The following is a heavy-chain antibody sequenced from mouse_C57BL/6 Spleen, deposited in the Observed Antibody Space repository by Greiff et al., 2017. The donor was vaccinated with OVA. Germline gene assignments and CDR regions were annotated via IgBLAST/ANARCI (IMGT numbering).Heavy chain of an antibody. CDR1: GFNIKDYY. J-gene: IGHJ2*01. CDR2: IDPEDGET. CDR3: ARSGGYDMGQDFDD. V-gene: IGHV14-2*01. Sequence: EVQLQQSGAELVKPGASVKLSCTASGFNIKDYYMHWVKQRTEQGLEWIGRIDPEDGETKYAPKFQGKATITADTSSNTAYLQLSSLTSEDTAVYYCARSGGYDMGQDFDDWGQGTTLTVSS. D-gene: IGHD2-2*01.